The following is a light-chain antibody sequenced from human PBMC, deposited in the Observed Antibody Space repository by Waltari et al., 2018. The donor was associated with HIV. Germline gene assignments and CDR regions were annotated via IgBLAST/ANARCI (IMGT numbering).Light chain of an antibody. CDR3: QSYDRSLSAWV. Sequence: QSVLTQPPSVSGAPGQRVTISCTGSSSNIGANYDVHWYQHLPGTAPRLLIFGNNNRPSGVPDRFSGANSDTSASLAITGLKADDEAVYYCQSYDRSLSAWVFGGGTRLTVL. CDR1: SSNIGANYD. V-gene: IGLV1-40*01. J-gene: IGLJ3*02. CDR2: GNN.